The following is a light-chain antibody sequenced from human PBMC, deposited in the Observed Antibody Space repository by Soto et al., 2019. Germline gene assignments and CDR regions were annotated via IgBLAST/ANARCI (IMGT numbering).Light chain of an antibody. V-gene: IGLV2-23*02. J-gene: IGLJ3*02. CDR1: SSDVGSYNL. CDR2: EVS. CDR3: CSYAGRV. Sequence: QSALTQPASVSGSPGQSITISCTGTSSDVGSYNLVSWYQKHPGKAPKLMIYEVSKRPSGVSNRFSGSKSGNTESLKISGIQAEDEADYYCCSYAGRVFGGGTKVTVL.